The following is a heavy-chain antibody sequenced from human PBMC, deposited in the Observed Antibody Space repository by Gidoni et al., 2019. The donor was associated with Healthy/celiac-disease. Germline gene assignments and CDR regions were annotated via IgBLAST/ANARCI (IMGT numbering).Heavy chain of an antibody. CDR1: GFTFSSYS. D-gene: IGHD6-19*01. J-gene: IGHJ6*03. CDR3: AREPRGIAVVISYYMDV. Sequence: EVQLVESGGGLVKPGGSLRLSCAASGFTFSSYSMNWVRQAPGKGLEWGSSISSSSSYIYYADSVKGRFTISRDNAKNSLYLQMNSLRAEDTAVYYCAREPRGIAVVISYYMDVWGKGTTVTVSS. CDR2: ISSSSSYI. V-gene: IGHV3-21*01.